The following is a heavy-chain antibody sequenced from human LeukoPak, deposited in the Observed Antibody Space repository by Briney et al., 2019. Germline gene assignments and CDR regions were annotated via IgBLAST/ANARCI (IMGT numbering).Heavy chain of an antibody. V-gene: IGHV4-61*03. CDR1: GGSISSSSYY. J-gene: IGHJ5*02. CDR2: IHYSGRT. CDR3: ARVSPDTATDYGWFDP. Sequence: SETLSLTCTVSGGSISSSSYYWGWIRQPPGKGLEWIGYIHYSGRTNYNPSLKSRVTMSLDTSKNHFSLKLRSVTAADTAVYYCARVSPDTATDYGWFDPWGQGSLVTVPS. D-gene: IGHD4-17*01.